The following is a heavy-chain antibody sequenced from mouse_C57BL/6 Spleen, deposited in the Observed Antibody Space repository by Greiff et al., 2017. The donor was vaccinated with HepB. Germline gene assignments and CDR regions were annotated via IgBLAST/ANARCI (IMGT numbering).Heavy chain of an antibody. Sequence: EVQLQQSGAELVRPGASVKLSCTASGFNIKDYYMHWVKQRPEQGLEWIGWIDPENGDTEYASKFQGKATITADTASNTAYLQLSSLTSEDTDVYYCTTKLHYAMDYWGQGTSVTVSS. CDR2: IDPENGDT. D-gene: IGHD2-1*01. CDR3: TTKLHYAMDY. J-gene: IGHJ4*01. CDR1: GFNIKDYY. V-gene: IGHV14-4*01.